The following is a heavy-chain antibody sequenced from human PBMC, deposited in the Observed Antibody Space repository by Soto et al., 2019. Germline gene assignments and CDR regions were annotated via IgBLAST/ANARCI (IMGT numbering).Heavy chain of an antibody. CDR1: GLTFTDYW. CDR3: ASDRFRGTYYLRGVTYFFEE. Sequence: SLRLSCVTYGLTFTDYWMSWVRQAPGKGLEWVANIKQDESEKNYLDSVRGRFTISRDNAKNSLYLQMNSLRAEDTAVYYCASDRFRGTYYLRGVTYFFEEWGQGAPVTVPQ. J-gene: IGHJ4*02. CDR2: IKQDESEK. D-gene: IGHD1-26*01. V-gene: IGHV3-7*03.